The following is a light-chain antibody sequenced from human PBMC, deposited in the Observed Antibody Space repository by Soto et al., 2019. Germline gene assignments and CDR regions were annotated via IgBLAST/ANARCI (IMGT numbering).Light chain of an antibody. J-gene: IGLJ2*01. CDR3: AAWDDSLNAPV. Sequence: QLVLTQPPSASGTPGQRVTISCSGSSSNIGTNTVNWYQQVPGRAPKLLIHADHQRPSGVPDRFSASKSGASASLAISGLQSEDESAYYCAAWDDSLNAPVFGGGTKLTVL. V-gene: IGLV1-44*01. CDR2: ADH. CDR1: SSNIGTNT.